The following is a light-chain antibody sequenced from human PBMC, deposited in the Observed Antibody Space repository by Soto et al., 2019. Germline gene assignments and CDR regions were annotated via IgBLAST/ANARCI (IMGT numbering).Light chain of an antibody. Sequence: DSVITQSPDSLAFSLGERATINCKSSQSVLYSSNNKNYLAWYQQKPGQPPKLLIYWASTRESGVPDRFSGSGSGTDFTLTISSLQAEDVAVYYCQQYYSTPLTFGGGTKVDIK. CDR3: QQYYSTPLT. CDR2: WAS. V-gene: IGKV4-1*01. CDR1: QSVLYSSNNKNY. J-gene: IGKJ4*01.